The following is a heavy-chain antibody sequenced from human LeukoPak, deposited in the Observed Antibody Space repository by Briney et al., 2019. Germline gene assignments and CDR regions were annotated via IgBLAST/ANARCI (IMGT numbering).Heavy chain of an antibody. Sequence: PSGGSLRLSCAASGFTFSSYAMSWVRQAPGKGLEWVSTISNSGGSTYYADSVKGRFTISRDNSKNTLYLQMNSLRAEDTALYYCAKAILSITAGGNDYWGQGNMVTVSS. CDR2: ISNSGGST. D-gene: IGHD6-13*01. J-gene: IGHJ4*02. V-gene: IGHV3-23*01. CDR3: AKAILSITAGGNDY. CDR1: GFTFSSYA.